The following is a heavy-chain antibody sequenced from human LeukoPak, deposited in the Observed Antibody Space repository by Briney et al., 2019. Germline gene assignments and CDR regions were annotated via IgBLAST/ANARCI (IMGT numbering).Heavy chain of an antibody. CDR2: IIPIFGTA. CDR1: GGTFSSYA. D-gene: IGHD6-13*01. Sequence: GASVKVSCKASGGTFSSYAISWVRQAPGQGLEWMGGIIPIFGTANYAQKFQGRVTITADKSTSTAYMELSSLRSEDTAVYYCARDYGYSSSWHDAFDIWGQGTMVTVSS. J-gene: IGHJ3*02. V-gene: IGHV1-69*06. CDR3: ARDYGYSSSWHDAFDI.